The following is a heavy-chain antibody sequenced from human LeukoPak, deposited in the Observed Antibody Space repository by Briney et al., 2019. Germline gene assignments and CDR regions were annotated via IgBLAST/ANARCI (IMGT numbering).Heavy chain of an antibody. CDR2: ISGSGGST. D-gene: IGHD6-13*01. CDR3: AKGRWESSSWFLFDY. Sequence: GGSLRLSCAASGFTFSSYAMSWVRQAPGKGLEWVSAISGSGGSTYYADSVKGRFTISRDNSKNTLYLQMNSLRAEDTAVYYCAKGRWESSSWFLFDYRGQGTLVTVSS. J-gene: IGHJ4*02. V-gene: IGHV3-23*01. CDR1: GFTFSSYA.